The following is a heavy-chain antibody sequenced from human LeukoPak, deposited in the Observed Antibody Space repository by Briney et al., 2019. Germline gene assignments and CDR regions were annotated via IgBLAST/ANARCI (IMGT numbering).Heavy chain of an antibody. CDR3: VRPDDNSFDF. D-gene: IGHD3-9*01. Sequence: PSETLPLTCSVSGGSLSSSSYYWGWLRQPPGRGLEWIGNIYETGSTNYNPSLKSRVTISVDTSKNQFSLKLSSVTAADTAVYYCVRPDDNSFDFWGQGTMVTVSS. V-gene: IGHV4-39*01. CDR1: GGSLSSSSYY. CDR2: IYETGST. J-gene: IGHJ3*01.